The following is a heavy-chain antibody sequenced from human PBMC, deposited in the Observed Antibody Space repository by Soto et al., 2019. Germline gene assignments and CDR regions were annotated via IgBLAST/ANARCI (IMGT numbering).Heavy chain of an antibody. CDR1: AISFNTYG. CDR2: VTVTGGST. D-gene: IGHD6-19*01. V-gene: IGHV3-23*01. CDR3: AAQSSPDGWFGP. J-gene: IGHJ5*02. Sequence: GSLRLSCAASAISFNTYGVTWVPQAPGKGLDLVSTVTVTGGSTYYADSVKGGFTSSRDXGNYTVSLLLNVLRVEDTAIYHCAAQSSPDGWFGPWGQGT.